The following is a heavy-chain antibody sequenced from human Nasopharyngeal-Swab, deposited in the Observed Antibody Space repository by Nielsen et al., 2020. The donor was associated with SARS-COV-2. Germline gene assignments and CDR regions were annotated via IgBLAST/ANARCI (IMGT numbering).Heavy chain of an antibody. CDR1: GSTFRSYV. D-gene: IGHD6-13*01. CDR3: AKDRSSSWYLGGKLDY. J-gene: IGHJ4*02. Sequence: GASLKISCAASGSTFRSYVMIWVRQAPGKGLEWVSAISGSGGSTYYADSVKRRFTISRDNSKNTLYLQMNSLRAEDTAVYYCAKDRSSSWYLGGKLDYWGQGTLVTVSS. V-gene: IGHV3-23*01. CDR2: ISGSGGST.